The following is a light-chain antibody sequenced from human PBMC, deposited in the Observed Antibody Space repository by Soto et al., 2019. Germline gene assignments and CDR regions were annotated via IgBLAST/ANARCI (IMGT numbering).Light chain of an antibody. CDR2: AAS. V-gene: IGKV1-8*01. CDR1: QGISSY. CDR3: QQYYSYPGT. J-gene: IGKJ3*01. Sequence: AIRMTQSPSSLSASTGDRVTITCRASQGISSYLAWYQQKPGNAPKLLIYAASTLQSGVPSRFSGSGSGTDFTLTISCLQTEDFGTYDTQQYYSYPGTFGPRNPVDIK.